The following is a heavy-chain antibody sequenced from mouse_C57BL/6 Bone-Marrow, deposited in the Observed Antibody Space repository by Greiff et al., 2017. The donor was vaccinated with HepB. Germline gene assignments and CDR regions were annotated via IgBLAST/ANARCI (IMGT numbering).Heavy chain of an antibody. V-gene: IGHV14-4*01. CDR1: GFNIKDDY. J-gene: IGHJ4*01. D-gene: IGHD2-1*01. CDR3: TPGGNLFYAMDY. Sequence: VQLQQSGAELVRPGASVKLSCTASGFNIKDDYMHWVKQSPEQGLEWIGWIDPENGDTEYASKFQGKATITADTASNTAYLQLRSLTSEDTAFYYCTPGGNLFYAMDYWGQGTSVTVSS. CDR2: IDPENGDT.